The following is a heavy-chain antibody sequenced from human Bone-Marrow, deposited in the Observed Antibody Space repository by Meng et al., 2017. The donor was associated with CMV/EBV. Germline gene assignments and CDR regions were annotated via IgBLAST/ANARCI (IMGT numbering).Heavy chain of an antibody. V-gene: IGHV4-59*12. D-gene: IGHD6-19*01. Sequence: SETLSLTCTVSGGSISSYYWSWIRQPPGKGLEWIGYIYYSGSTNYNPSLKSRVTISVDTSKNQFSLKLSSVTAADTAVYYCARGRVGWGSGWYVSLFDYWGQGTLVTASS. CDR3: ARGRVGWGSGWYVSLFDY. CDR1: GGSISSYY. CDR2: IYYSGST. J-gene: IGHJ4*02.